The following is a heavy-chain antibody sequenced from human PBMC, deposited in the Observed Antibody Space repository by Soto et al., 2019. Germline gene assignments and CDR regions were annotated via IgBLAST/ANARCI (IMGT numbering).Heavy chain of an antibody. V-gene: IGHV4-34*01. J-gene: IGHJ6*02. CDR2: INHSGST. CDR3: ARGHPVLLGFGPGGGMDV. Sequence: QVQLQQWGAGLLKPSETLSLTCAVYGGSFSGYYWSWIRQPPGKGLEWIGEINHSGSTNYNPSLTTRLTIAVDTSKNQSSLKLSSVTAADTAVYYCARGHPVLLGFGPGGGMDVWGQGTTGTVSS. CDR1: GGSFSGYY. D-gene: IGHD3-10*01.